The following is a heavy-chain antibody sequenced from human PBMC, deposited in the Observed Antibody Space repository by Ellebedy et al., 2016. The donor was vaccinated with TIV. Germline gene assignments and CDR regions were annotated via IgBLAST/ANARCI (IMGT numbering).Heavy chain of an antibody. J-gene: IGHJ5*02. CDR3: ARDYSDTSGCLTS. V-gene: IGHV3-7*01. Sequence: GESLKISCAATGFSFRSYWMSWVRQAPGKGLEWVANIYQDGSVQYYLDSLKGRFTVSRDNAKTSLFLQMSSLRAEDTAVYYCARDYSDTSGCLTSWGQGTLVTVSS. D-gene: IGHD3-22*01. CDR2: IYQDGSVQ. CDR1: GFSFRSYW.